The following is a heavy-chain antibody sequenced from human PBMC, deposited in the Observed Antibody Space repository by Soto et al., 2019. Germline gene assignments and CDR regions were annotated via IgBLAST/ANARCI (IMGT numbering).Heavy chain of an antibody. CDR1: GGSISSYY. J-gene: IGHJ4*02. Sequence: QVQLQESGPGLVKPSETLSLTCTVSGGSISSYYWSWIRQPPGKGLEWIGYIYYSGSTNYNPSLKSRVTISVDTSKNQFSLKLSSVTAADTAVYYCARESGYSSSGPYFDYWGQGTLVTVSS. CDR2: IYYSGST. V-gene: IGHV4-59*01. CDR3: ARESGYSSSGPYFDY. D-gene: IGHD6-13*01.